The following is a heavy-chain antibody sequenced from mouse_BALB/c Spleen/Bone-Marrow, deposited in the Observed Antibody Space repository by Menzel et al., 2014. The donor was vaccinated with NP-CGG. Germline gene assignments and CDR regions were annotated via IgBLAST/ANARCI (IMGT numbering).Heavy chain of an antibody. J-gene: IGHJ3*01. D-gene: IGHD2-4*01. CDR1: GFTFSTYG. V-gene: IGHV5-6*02. CDR2: ISNGGIYT. Sequence: EVKLVESGGDLVKPGGSLKLSCAASGFTFSTYGMSWVCQTPDKRLEWVAAISNGGIYTYYPDTVKGRFTISRDNAKNTLYLQMSSLKSEDTAMYYCVRPYDYGTWFAYWGQGTLVTVSA. CDR3: VRPYDYGTWFAY.